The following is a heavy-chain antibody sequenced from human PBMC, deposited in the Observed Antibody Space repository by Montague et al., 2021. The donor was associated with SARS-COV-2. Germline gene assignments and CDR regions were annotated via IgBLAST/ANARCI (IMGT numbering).Heavy chain of an antibody. CDR3: ARGRSTRVRGVIFTSYYHYYYGIDV. V-gene: IGHV4-34*01. CDR2: INHSGTS. Sequence: SETLSLTCAVYGGSFTGNFWTWIRQPPGKGLEWIGEINHSGTSNYNASLRSRVTISIDTAKNQFSLRLSALAAADTAVYYCARGRSTRVRGVIFTSYYHYYYGIDVWGQGTTVTVSS. J-gene: IGHJ6*02. D-gene: IGHD3-10*01. CDR1: GGSFTGNF.